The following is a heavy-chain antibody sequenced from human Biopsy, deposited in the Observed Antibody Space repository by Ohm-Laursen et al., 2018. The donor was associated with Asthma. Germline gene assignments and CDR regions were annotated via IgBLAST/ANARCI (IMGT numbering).Heavy chain of an antibody. Sequence: SVKVSCKAPGGTFSNFAISWVRQAPGQGLEWLGGMMTVFGTTNYAQKFQGRVTITANESTSTAYMEVTSLRSEDTAIYYCARCQVGYSSGWSLLLKKIYYSGMDVWGQGTAVTVSS. V-gene: IGHV1-69*13. CDR1: GGTFSNFA. CDR2: MMTVFGTT. CDR3: ARCQVGYSSGWSLLLKKIYYSGMDV. J-gene: IGHJ6*02. D-gene: IGHD6-19*01.